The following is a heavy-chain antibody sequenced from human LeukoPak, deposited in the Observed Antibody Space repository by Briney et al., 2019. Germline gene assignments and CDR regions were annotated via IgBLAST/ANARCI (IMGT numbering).Heavy chain of an antibody. D-gene: IGHD2-2*01. Sequence: GGSLRLSCAASGFTFSSYAMSWVRQAPGKGLEWVSAISGSGGSTYYADSVKGRFTISSDNSKNTLYLQMNSLRAEDTAVYYCAKGGYCSSTSCYDDYYYGMDVWGKGTTVTVSS. V-gene: IGHV3-23*01. CDR3: AKGGYCSSTSCYDDYYYGMDV. CDR2: ISGSGGST. J-gene: IGHJ6*04. CDR1: GFTFSSYA.